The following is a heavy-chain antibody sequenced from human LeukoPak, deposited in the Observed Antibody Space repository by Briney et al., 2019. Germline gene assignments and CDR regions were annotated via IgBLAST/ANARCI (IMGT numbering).Heavy chain of an antibody. V-gene: IGHV4-34*08. Sequence: GSLRLSCAASGFTFSSYGMSWVRQAPGKGLEWIGEINQSGNTNYNPSLKSRVTISVDTSKNQFSLKLRSVTAADTATYFCAKHRRDFRQKYCSGNTCYSGTYYYYYMDVWSKGTTVTISS. CDR2: INQSGNT. J-gene: IGHJ6*03. CDR1: GFTFSSYG. D-gene: IGHD2-15*01. CDR3: AKHRRDFRQKYCSGNTCYSGTYYYYYMDV.